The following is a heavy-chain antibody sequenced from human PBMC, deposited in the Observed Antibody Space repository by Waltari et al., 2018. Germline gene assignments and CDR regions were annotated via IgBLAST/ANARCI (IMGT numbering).Heavy chain of an antibody. CDR2: PEPEDGQT. J-gene: IGHJ1*01. CDR3: ATAYFSDTRGYVYLRSCQH. CDR1: GYTFTGYS. V-gene: IGHV1-69-2*01. Sequence: DVQLVQSGAEVKKPGATVKISCKVSGYTFTGYSIHWIQRAPGKGLEWMGLPEPEDGQTIHAEKLLGRVTLTADTSTDTPYIALHRLRSVDTAIYYCATAYFSDTRGYVYLRSCQHGGLGTLCTVSS. D-gene: IGHD3-22*01.